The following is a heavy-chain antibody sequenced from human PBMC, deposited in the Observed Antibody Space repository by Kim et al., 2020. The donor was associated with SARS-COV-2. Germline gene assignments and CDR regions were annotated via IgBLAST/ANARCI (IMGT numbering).Heavy chain of an antibody. CDR3: AKTRALYGVYHVDFDY. CDR2: IESTGGTT. V-gene: IGHV3-23*01. D-gene: IGHD4-17*01. J-gene: IGHJ4*02. Sequence: GGSLRLSCAASGFNFFNYAMTWVRQAPGKGLEWVSTIESTGGTTAYADSVKGRFTISRDNSKNTVFLQMSSLRADDTAVYYCAKTRALYGVYHVDFDYWGRGTLVAVSS. CDR1: GFNFFNYA.